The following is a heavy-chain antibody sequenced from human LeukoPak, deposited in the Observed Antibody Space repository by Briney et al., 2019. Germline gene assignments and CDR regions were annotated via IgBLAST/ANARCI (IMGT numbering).Heavy chain of an antibody. CDR3: ARSGDYVGSNWFDP. V-gene: IGHV1-69*13. CDR2: IIPIFGTA. CDR1: GGTFSSYA. D-gene: IGHD4-17*01. Sequence: SVKVSCKASGGTFSSYAISWVRQAPGQGLEWMGGIIPIFGTANYAQKFQGRVTITADESTSTAYMELSSLRSEDTAVYYCARSGDYVGSNWFDPWGQGTLVTVSS. J-gene: IGHJ5*02.